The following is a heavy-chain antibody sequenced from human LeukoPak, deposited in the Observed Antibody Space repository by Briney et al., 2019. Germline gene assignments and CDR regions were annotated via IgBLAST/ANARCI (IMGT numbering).Heavy chain of an antibody. CDR1: GFTFSSYE. D-gene: IGHD1-26*01. CDR2: ISSSGSTI. V-gene: IGHV3-48*03. J-gene: IGHJ4*02. CDR3: ARERLVGAHPFDY. Sequence: GGSLRLSCAASGFTFSSYEMNWARQAPGKGLEAISFISSSGSTIYYADSVRGRFTISRDNAKNSLYLQMDSLRAEDTAVYYCARERLVGAHPFDYWGQGTLVTVSS.